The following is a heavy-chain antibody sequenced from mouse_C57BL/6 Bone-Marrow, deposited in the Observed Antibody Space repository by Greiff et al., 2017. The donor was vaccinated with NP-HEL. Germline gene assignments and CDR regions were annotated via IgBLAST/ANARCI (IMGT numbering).Heavy chain of an antibody. CDR3: ARKDQATSYYAMDY. CDR2: IHPNSGST. J-gene: IGHJ4*01. D-gene: IGHD3-2*02. V-gene: IGHV1-64*01. Sequence: QVQLQQPGAELVKPGASVKLSCKASGYTFTSYWMHWVKQRPGQGLEWIGMIHPNSGSTNYNEKFKSKATLTVDKSSSTAYMQLSSLTSEDSAVYYCARKDQATSYYAMDYWGQGTSVTVSS. CDR1: GYTFTSYW.